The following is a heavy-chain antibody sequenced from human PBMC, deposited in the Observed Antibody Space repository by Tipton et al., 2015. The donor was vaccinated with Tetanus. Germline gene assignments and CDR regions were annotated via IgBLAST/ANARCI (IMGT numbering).Heavy chain of an antibody. V-gene: IGHV3-53*01. CDR2: IYSGGDT. Sequence: SLRLSCAASGFSISTCYINWVRQAPGKGLEWVSVIYSGGDTFHADSVKGRFTISRDNAKNSLFLQMDGLRGDDTAVYYCAREGQWLGSDAFDVWGRGTMVTVSS. J-gene: IGHJ3*01. CDR3: AREGQWLGSDAFDV. CDR1: GFSISTCY. D-gene: IGHD6-19*01.